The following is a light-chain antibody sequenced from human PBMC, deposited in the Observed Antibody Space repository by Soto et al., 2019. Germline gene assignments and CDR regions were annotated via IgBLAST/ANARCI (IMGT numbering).Light chain of an antibody. CDR3: QQYNNWPPDA. CDR1: QSIGYW. V-gene: IGKV1-5*01. J-gene: IGKJ2*01. CDR2: AAS. Sequence: DIQMTQSPSTLSASVGDRVTITCRASQSIGYWLAWYQQKPGKAPNLLIYAASSLETGVPSRFSGSGSGTEFTLTISSLQSEDFAVYYCQQYNNWPPDAFGQGTKLDIK.